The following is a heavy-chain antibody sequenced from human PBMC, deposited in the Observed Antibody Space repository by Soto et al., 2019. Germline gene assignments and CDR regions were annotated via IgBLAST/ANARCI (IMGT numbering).Heavy chain of an antibody. J-gene: IGHJ6*02. D-gene: IGHD2-2*01. Sequence: QVQLVESGGGVVQPGRSLRLSCAASGFTFSSYGMHWVRQAPGKGLEWVAVIWYDGSNKYYADSVKGRFTISRDNSKNTLYLQMSSLRAEDTAVYYCARDGGDIVVVPAAIHRGYYYYYGMDVWGQGTTVTVSS. CDR1: GFTFSSYG. CDR3: ARDGGDIVVVPAAIHRGYYYYYGMDV. CDR2: IWYDGSNK. V-gene: IGHV3-33*01.